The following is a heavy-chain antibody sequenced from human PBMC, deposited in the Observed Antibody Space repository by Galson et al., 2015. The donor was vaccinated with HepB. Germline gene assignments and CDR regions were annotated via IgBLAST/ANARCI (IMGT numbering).Heavy chain of an antibody. D-gene: IGHD5-24*01. CDR3: AREDFGLSWLPFDS. Sequence: SVKVSCKASGYSFTDYSMNWVRQAPGQGLEWMGWINTKTGHPTYAQGFTGRFVFSLDTSASTAYLQIGSLKAEDTAVYYCAREDFGLSWLPFDSWGQGTLVTVSS. CDR1: GYSFTDYS. CDR2: INTKTGHP. J-gene: IGHJ4*02. V-gene: IGHV7-4-1*01.